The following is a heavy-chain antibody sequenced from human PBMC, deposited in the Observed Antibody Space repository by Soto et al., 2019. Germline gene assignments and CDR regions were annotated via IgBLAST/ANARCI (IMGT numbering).Heavy chain of an antibody. V-gene: IGHV3-30-3*01. CDR3: ARDRTLVAAAGIFSGMDV. CDR1: GFTFSSYA. CDR2: ISYDGSNK. D-gene: IGHD6-13*01. Sequence: LRLSCAASGFTFSSYAMHWVRQAPGKGLEWVAVISYDGSNKYYADSVKGRFTISRDNSKNTLYLQMNSLRAEDTAVYYCARDRTLVAAAGIFSGMDVWGQGTTVTVSS. J-gene: IGHJ6*02.